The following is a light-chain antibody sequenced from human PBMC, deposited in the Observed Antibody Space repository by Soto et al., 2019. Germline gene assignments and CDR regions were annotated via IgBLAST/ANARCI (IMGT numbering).Light chain of an antibody. V-gene: IGLV2-14*01. Sequence: QSVLTQPASVSGSPGQSITISCTGTSSDIGGYNYVSWYQQHPGKAPKLMIYEVSNRPSGVSNRFSGSESGNTASLTISGLQAEDEADYYCSSYTSSSTYVFGAGTKVTVL. CDR1: SSDIGGYNY. CDR2: EVS. CDR3: SSYTSSSTYV. J-gene: IGLJ1*01.